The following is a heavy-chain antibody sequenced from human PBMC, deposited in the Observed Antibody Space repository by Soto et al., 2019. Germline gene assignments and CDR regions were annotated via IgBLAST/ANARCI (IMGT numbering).Heavy chain of an antibody. D-gene: IGHD5-18*01. CDR1: GFTFSSYW. CDR2: IKQDGSEK. V-gene: IGHV3-7*03. CDR3: ARGKNSWIQLWLTFDY. J-gene: IGHJ4*02. Sequence: EVQLVESGGGLVQPGGSLRLSCAASGFTFSSYWMSWVRQAPGKGLEWVANIKQDGSEKYYVDSVKGRFTISRDNAKNSLYLQMNSLRAEDTAVYYCARGKNSWIQLWLTFDYWGQGTLVTVSS.